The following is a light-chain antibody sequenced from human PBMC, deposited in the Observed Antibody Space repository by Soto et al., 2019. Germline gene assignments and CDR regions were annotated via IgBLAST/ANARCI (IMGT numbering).Light chain of an antibody. CDR2: GAS. V-gene: IGKV3-20*01. CDR3: HHYRTS. J-gene: IGKJ4*01. Sequence: EIVLTQSPGTLSLSPGERATLSCRASQSVSSSYLAWYQQKPGQAPRQLIYGASSRATGIPDRFSGSGSGTDFTLTITRLEPEDFAVYYCHHYRTSFGGGKRVEIK. CDR1: QSVSSSY.